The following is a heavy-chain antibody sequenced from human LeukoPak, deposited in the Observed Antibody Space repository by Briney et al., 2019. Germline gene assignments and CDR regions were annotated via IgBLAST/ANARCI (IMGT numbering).Heavy chain of an antibody. CDR3: ARPANRGDAFDI. V-gene: IGHV5-51*01. CDR1: GYSFPSYW. D-gene: IGHD2/OR15-2a*01. Sequence: GESLKISCKGSGYSFPSYWIGWVRQMPGKGLEWMGIIYPGDSATRYSPSFQGQVTISADKSITTAYLQWSSLRPSGTAMSYCARPANRGDAFDIWGQGTMVTVSS. J-gene: IGHJ3*02. CDR2: IYPGDSAT.